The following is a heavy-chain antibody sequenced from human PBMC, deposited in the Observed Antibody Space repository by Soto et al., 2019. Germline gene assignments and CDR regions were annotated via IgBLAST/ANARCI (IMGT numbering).Heavy chain of an antibody. CDR3: AHRRFSGWYRGNWFDP. D-gene: IGHD6-19*01. V-gene: IGHV2-5*02. CDR1: GFSLSTSGVG. Sequence: QITLKESGPTLVKPTQTLTLTCTFSGFSLSTSGVGVGWIRQPPGKALEWLALIYGDDDKRYSPSLKSRLTITXXTXKXXVVLTMTNMDPVDTATYYCAHRRFSGWYRGNWFDPWGQGTLVTVSS. J-gene: IGHJ5*02. CDR2: IYGDDDK.